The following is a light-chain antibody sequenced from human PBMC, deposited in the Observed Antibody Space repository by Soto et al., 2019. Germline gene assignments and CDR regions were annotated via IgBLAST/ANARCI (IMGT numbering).Light chain of an antibody. CDR2: GAF. CDR1: QSVSTSF. J-gene: IGKJ5*01. CDR3: QQYGNSIPIT. V-gene: IGKV3-20*01. Sequence: EVVLTQSPGTLSLSPGERSTLSWMSIQSVSTSFLAWYQQKPGQAPRLLIYGAFSRATGIPDRFSGSGSGTDFTLTISRPEPEDFAVYYCQQYGNSIPITFGQGTRLEIK.